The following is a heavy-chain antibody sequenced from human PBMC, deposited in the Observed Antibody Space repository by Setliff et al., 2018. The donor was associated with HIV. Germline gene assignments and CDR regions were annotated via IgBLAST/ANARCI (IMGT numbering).Heavy chain of an antibody. Sequence: ASVKVSCKASGYTFNNYYMHWVRQAPGRGLEWMGIINPSDNRTYYAQKFQGRVTITADESTSTAYMDLSSLTSDDTAVYYCATSPRGTYYDILSGRPRGWFDPWGQGTLVTVSS. J-gene: IGHJ5*02. D-gene: IGHD3-9*01. CDR2: INPSDNRT. CDR3: ATSPRGTYYDILSGRPRGWFDP. V-gene: IGHV1-46*02. CDR1: GYTFNNYY.